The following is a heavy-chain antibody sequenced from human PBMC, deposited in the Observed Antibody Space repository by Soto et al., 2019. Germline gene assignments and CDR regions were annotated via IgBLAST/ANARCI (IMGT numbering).Heavy chain of an antibody. J-gene: IGHJ5*02. CDR3: TRDPGRSWFDP. V-gene: IGHV3-33*01. CDR1: GFTFSSYG. Sequence: PGGSLRLSCAASGFTFSSYGMHWVRQAPGKGLEWVAVIWYDGSNKYYADSVKGRFTITSDTSASTAYMELNSLRSEDTAFYYCTRDPGRSWFDPWGQGTLVTVSS. D-gene: IGHD3-10*01. CDR2: IWYDGSNK.